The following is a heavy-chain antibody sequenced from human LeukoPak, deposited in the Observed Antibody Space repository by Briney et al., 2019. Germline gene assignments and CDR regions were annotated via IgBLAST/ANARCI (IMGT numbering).Heavy chain of an antibody. CDR1: GFTFSSYE. CDR2: ISGSGSTE. CDR3: ARGGRRYGTDV. V-gene: IGHV3-48*03. J-gene: IGHJ6*02. Sequence: PGGSLRLSCAASGFTFSSYEINWVRQAPGKGLVWVSSISGSGSTENYADSVTGRFTISRDNAKDSLFLQMNSLRGEDTAVYYCARGGRRYGTDVWGQGTTVTVSS.